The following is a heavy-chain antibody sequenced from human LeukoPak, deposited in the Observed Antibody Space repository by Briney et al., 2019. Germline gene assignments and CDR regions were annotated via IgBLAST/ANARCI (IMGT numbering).Heavy chain of an antibody. CDR2: INHSGST. V-gene: IGHV4-34*01. CDR1: GGSFSGYY. CDR3: ARRGRTAIAVAGRIQYNWFDP. Sequence: KASETLSLTCAVYGGSFSGYYWSWIRQPPGKGLEWIGEINHSGSTNYNPSLKSRVTISVDTSKNQFSLKLSSVTAADTAVYYCARRGRTAIAVAGRIQYNWFDPWGQGTLVTVSS. J-gene: IGHJ5*02. D-gene: IGHD6-19*01.